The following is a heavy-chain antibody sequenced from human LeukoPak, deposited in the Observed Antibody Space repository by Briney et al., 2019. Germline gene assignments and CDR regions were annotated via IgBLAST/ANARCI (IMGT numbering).Heavy chain of an antibody. CDR3: YCSSSSCYRSWFDP. Sequence: GGSLRLSCAASGFTFSSYAMSWVRQAPGKGLEWVSAISGSGGSTYYADSVKGRFTISRDNSKNTLYLQMNSLRAEDTAVYYCYCSSSSCYRSWFDPWGQGTLVTVSS. J-gene: IGHJ5*02. D-gene: IGHD2-2*01. V-gene: IGHV3-23*01. CDR2: ISGSGGST. CDR1: GFTFSSYA.